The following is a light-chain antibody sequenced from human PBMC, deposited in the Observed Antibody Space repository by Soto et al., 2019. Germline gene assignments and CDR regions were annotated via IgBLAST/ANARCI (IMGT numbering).Light chain of an antibody. CDR2: GVS. J-gene: IGKJ1*01. CDR1: RSLLYSDGKTY. Sequence: DIVMTQTPLSLSVTPGQPASISCKSSRSLLYSDGKTYFYWYLQKPGQPPQLLIYGVSNRFSGVTDRFSGSGSGTDFTLTISRVEAEDVGVYYCMQTVQFPWTFGQGTKVEVK. V-gene: IGKV2D-29*01. CDR3: MQTVQFPWT.